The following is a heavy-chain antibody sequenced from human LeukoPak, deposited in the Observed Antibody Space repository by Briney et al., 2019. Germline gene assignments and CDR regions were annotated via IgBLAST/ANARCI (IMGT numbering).Heavy chain of an antibody. CDR3: ARSSGWKYNIDY. Sequence: PSETLSLTCAVYGGSFSGYYWSWIRQPPGKGLEWIGEINHSGSTNYNPSLKSRVTISVDTSKNQFSLKLSSVTAADTAMYYCARSSGWKYNIDYWGQGTLVTVSS. CDR1: GGSFSGYY. V-gene: IGHV4-34*01. J-gene: IGHJ4*02. D-gene: IGHD6-19*01. CDR2: INHSGST.